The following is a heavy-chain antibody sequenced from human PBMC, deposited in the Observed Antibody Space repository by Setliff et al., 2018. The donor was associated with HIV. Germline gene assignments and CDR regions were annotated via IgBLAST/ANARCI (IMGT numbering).Heavy chain of an antibody. CDR1: GGSISSYY. Sequence: KASETLSLTCTVSGGSISSYYWSWIRQPPGKGLEWIGYIYYSGATNYNASLKSRLSMSVDTSKKQFSLKLRSVTAADMAGYYCARDARERWGSTYWYFDVWGRGTLVTVSS. J-gene: IGHJ2*01. D-gene: IGHD7-27*01. CDR3: ARDARERWGSTYWYFDV. V-gene: IGHV4-59*01. CDR2: IYYSGAT.